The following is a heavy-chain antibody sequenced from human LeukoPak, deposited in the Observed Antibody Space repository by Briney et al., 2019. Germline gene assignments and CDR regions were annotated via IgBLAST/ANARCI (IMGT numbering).Heavy chain of an antibody. CDR2: IYTSGST. V-gene: IGHV4-4*07. CDR3: ARAATLGAVAGRVNWFDP. D-gene: IGHD6-19*01. J-gene: IGHJ5*02. CDR1: GGSISSYY. Sequence: SETLSPTCTVSGGSISSYYWGWIRQPAGKGLEWIGRIYTSGSTNYNPSLKSRVTMSVDTSKNQFSLKLSSVTAADTAVYYCARAATLGAVAGRVNWFDPWGQGTLVTVSS.